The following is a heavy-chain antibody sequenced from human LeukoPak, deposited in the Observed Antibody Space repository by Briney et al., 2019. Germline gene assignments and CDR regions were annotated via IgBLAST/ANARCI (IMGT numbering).Heavy chain of an antibody. CDR3: ARDRGMTTVTTARYFDL. CDR2: IIPIFGTA. V-gene: IGHV1-69*13. CDR1: GGSFSSYA. Sequence: GASVKVSCTASGGSFSSYAISWVRQAPGQGLEWMGGIIPIFGTANYAQKFQGRVTITADESTSTAYMELSSLRSEDTAVYYCARDRGMTTVTTARYFDLWGRGTLVTVSS. D-gene: IGHD4-17*01. J-gene: IGHJ2*01.